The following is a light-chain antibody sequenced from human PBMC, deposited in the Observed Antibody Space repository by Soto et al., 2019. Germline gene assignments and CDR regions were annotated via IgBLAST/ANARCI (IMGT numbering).Light chain of an antibody. J-gene: IGLJ2*01. V-gene: IGLV3-25*03. Sequence: SYELTQPPSVSVSPGQTARITCSGDAFPKQYAYWYQQKPGQAPVLVIFKDSQRPSGIPERFSGASSGTTVTLTISGVQAEDEADYHCQSADSSGSYLVFGGGTKVTVL. CDR1: AFPKQY. CDR2: KDS. CDR3: QSADSSGSYLV.